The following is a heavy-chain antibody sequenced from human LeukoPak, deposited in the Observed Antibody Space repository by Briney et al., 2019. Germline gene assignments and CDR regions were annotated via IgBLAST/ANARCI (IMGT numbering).Heavy chain of an antibody. CDR2: INHSGST. J-gene: IGHJ4*02. V-gene: IGHV4-34*01. D-gene: IGHD4-11*01. Sequence: PSETLSLTCAVYGGSFSGYYWSWIRQPPGKGLEWIGEINHSGSTNYNPSLKSRVTISVDTSKNQFSLKLSSVTAADTAVYYCARHRTTVDPVDYWGQGTLVTVSS. CDR1: GGSFSGYY. CDR3: ARHRTTVDPVDY.